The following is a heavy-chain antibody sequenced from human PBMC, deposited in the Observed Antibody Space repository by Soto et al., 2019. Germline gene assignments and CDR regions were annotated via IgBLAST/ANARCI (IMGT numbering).Heavy chain of an antibody. J-gene: IGHJ6*02. CDR2: ISSSSSYI. D-gene: IGHD6-13*01. CDR1: GFTFSSYS. Sequence: GSLRLSCAASGFTFSSYSMNWVRQAPGKGLEWVSSISSSSSYIYYADSVKGRFTISRDNAKNSLYLQMNSLRAEDTAVYYCARGGNSSSWYLPYYYYYGMDVWGQGTSVPVSS. CDR3: ARGGNSSSWYLPYYYYYGMDV. V-gene: IGHV3-21*01.